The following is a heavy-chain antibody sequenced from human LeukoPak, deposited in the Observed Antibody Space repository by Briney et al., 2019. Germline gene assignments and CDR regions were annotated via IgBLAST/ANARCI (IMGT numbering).Heavy chain of an antibody. CDR2: INTNTAYT. J-gene: IGHJ4*02. CDR3: ARDSGGGWYSYN. Sequence: ASVKVSCKASGYTFTSYYIHWVRQAPGQGLEWMGWINTNTAYTEYSQVFQGRVTITRDTSASTAYMELSSLRSEDMAIYYCARDSGGGWYSYNWGQGTLVTVSS. V-gene: IGHV1-3*03. D-gene: IGHD2-15*01. CDR1: GYTFTSYY.